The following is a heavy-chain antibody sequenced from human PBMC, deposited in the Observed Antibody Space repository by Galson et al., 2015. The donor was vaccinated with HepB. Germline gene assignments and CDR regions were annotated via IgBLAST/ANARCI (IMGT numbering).Heavy chain of an antibody. V-gene: IGHV1-18*04. D-gene: IGHD6-6*01. Sequence: SVKVSCKASGYTFTSYGISWVRQAPGQGLEWMGWISAYNDKTKYAQKFQGRVTMTTDTSTSTAYTELRSLRSDDTAVYYCAREYTSSHYNWFDPWGQGTLVTVSS. CDR1: GYTFTSYG. CDR3: AREYTSSHYNWFDP. CDR2: ISAYNDKT. J-gene: IGHJ5*02.